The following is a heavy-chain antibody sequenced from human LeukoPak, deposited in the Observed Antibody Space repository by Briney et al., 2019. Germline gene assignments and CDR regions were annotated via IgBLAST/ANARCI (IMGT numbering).Heavy chain of an antibody. Sequence: PGGSLRLSCTVSGFTVSSNSMSWVRQAPGKGLEWVSFIYSGGNTHYSDSVKGRFTISRDNSKNTLYLQMNSLKTEDTAVYYCTTDPRVRLRQKEYYFDYWGQGTLVTVSS. CDR1: GFTVSSNS. J-gene: IGHJ4*02. CDR2: IYSGGNT. V-gene: IGHV3-53*01. D-gene: IGHD4-17*01. CDR3: TTDPRVRLRQKEYYFDY.